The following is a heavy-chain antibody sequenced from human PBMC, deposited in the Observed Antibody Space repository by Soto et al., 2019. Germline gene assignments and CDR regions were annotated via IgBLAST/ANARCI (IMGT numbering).Heavy chain of an antibody. V-gene: IGHV4-59*02. CDR3: ARDRSEYSSSHFDY. CDR1: GDSVTIHD. D-gene: IGHD6-6*01. CDR2: MHYTGCT. J-gene: IGHJ4*02. Sequence: PSETLSLTCSFSGDSVTIHDLTWIRQSPEKGLEWIAYMHYTGCTHYNPSLKSRVTISVDTSKNQFSLKLTSVTAADTAVYYCARDRSEYSSSHFDYWGQGTLVTVSS.